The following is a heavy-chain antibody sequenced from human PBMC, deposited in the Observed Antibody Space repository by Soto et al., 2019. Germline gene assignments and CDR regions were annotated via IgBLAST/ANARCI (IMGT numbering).Heavy chain of an antibody. CDR1: GDSIRSYY. CDR3: ERDGRSYYGSGSYQSMDV. D-gene: IGHD3-10*01. Sequence: PSETLSLTCTVSGDSIRSYYWSWIRQPPGKGVEWIGYIYYSGYTSYNPSLKSRVTISVDTSKNQFSLKLSSVTAADTAVYYCERDGRSYYGSGSYQSMDVWGQGTTVTVSS. V-gene: IGHV4-59*12. CDR2: IYYSGYT. J-gene: IGHJ6*02.